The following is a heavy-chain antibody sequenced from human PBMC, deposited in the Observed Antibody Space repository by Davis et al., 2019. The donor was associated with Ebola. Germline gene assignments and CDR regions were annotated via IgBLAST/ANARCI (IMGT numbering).Heavy chain of an antibody. CDR2: ISSSSSYI. V-gene: IGHV3-21*01. Sequence: GESLKISCAASGFTFSSSILNWVRQAPGKGLEWVSSISSSSSYIYYADSVKGRFTISRDNAKNSLNLQMNSLRAEDTAVYYCARDQGRAFDIWGQGKMVTVSS. J-gene: IGHJ3*02. CDR3: ARDQGRAFDI. CDR1: GFTFSSSI.